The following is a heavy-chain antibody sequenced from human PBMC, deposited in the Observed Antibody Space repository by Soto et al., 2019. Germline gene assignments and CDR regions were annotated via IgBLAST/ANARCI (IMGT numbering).Heavy chain of an antibody. V-gene: IGHV3-74*01. Sequence: VGSLRLSCTASGFTFSSQCLHWVRQAPGKGLMWISRILNDGTTTNYADSVKGRFTVSRDNAKKTMSLQMNNLRAEDTAVYYCATWRGGYTYGLDYWGLGTLVTVSS. D-gene: IGHD5-18*01. CDR2: ILNDGTTT. J-gene: IGHJ4*02. CDR3: ATWRGGYTYGLDY. CDR1: GFTFSSQC.